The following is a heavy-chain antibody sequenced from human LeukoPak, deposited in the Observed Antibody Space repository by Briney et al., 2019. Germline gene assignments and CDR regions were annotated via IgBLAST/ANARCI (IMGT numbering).Heavy chain of an antibody. D-gene: IGHD6-19*01. CDR1: GGSFSGYY. J-gene: IGHJ5*02. Sequence: PSETLSLTCAVYGGSFSGYYWGWIRQPPGKGLEWIGEINHSGSTNYNPSLKSRVTISADTSKNQFSLKLSSVTAADTAVYYCARGSSSGWSRYNWFDPWGQGTLVTVSS. V-gene: IGHV4-34*01. CDR3: ARGSSSGWSRYNWFDP. CDR2: INHSGST.